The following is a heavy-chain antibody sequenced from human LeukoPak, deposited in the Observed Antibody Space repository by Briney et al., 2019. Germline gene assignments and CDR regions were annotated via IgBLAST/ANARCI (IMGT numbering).Heavy chain of an antibody. CDR1: GGTFSSYA. CDR3: ARTYSSSSWFDP. D-gene: IGHD6-6*01. Sequence: SVKVSCKASGGTFSSYAISWVRQAPGQGLEWMGGIIPIFGTANYAQKFQGRVTITTDESTSTAYMELSSLRSEDTAVYYCARTYSSSSWFDPWGQGTLVTVSS. CDR2: IIPIFGTA. V-gene: IGHV1-69*05. J-gene: IGHJ5*02.